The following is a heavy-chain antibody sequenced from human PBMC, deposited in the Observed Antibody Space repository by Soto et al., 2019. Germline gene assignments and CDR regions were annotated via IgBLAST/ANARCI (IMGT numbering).Heavy chain of an antibody. J-gene: IGHJ6*03. D-gene: IGHD2-2*01. CDR2: IYYSGST. Sequence: SETLSLTCTVSGGSISSSSYYWGWIRQPPGKGLEWIGSIYYSGSTYYNPSLKGRVTISVDTSKNQFSLKLSSVTAADTAVYYCARHAGDCSSTSCYFAYYYYMDVWGKGTTVTVSS. CDR1: GGSISSSSYY. V-gene: IGHV4-39*01. CDR3: ARHAGDCSSTSCYFAYYYYMDV.